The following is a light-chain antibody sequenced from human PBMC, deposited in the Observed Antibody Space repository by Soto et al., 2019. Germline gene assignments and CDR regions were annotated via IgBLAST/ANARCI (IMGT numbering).Light chain of an antibody. CDR3: QQYGSSPPWT. J-gene: IGKJ1*01. Sequence: EIVLTQSPATLSLSPGERATLSCRASQSASSYLAWYQQKPGQAPRLLIYLASSRATGIPDRFSGSGSGTDFTLTISRLEPEDFAVYYCQQYGSSPPWTFGQGTKVDI. CDR2: LAS. CDR1: QSASSY. V-gene: IGKV3-20*01.